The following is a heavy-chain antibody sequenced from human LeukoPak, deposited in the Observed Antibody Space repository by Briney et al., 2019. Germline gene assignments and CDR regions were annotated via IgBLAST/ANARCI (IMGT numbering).Heavy chain of an antibody. CDR1: GFTFSSYG. D-gene: IGHD6-19*01. Sequence: GRSLRLSCAASGFTFSSYGMHWVRQAPGKGLEWVAVISYDGSNKYYADSVKGRFTIPRDNSKNTLYLQMNSLRAEDTAVYYCAKGRVGIAVPYFDYWGQGTLVTVSS. CDR3: AKGRVGIAVPYFDY. J-gene: IGHJ4*02. CDR2: ISYDGSNK. V-gene: IGHV3-30*18.